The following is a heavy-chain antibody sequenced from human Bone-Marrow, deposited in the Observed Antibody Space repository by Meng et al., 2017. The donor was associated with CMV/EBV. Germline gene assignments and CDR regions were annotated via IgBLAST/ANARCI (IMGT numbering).Heavy chain of an antibody. Sequence: GESLKISCAASGFTFSSYAMSWVRQAPGKGLEWVSVIYSGGSSTYYADSVKGRFTISRDNSKNTLYLQMNSLRAEDTAVYYCARELSRGYCSSTSCYRLYAFDIWGQGTMVTVSS. CDR1: GFTFSSYA. V-gene: IGHV3-23*03. D-gene: IGHD2-2*02. J-gene: IGHJ3*02. CDR3: ARELSRGYCSSTSCYRLYAFDI. CDR2: IYSGGSST.